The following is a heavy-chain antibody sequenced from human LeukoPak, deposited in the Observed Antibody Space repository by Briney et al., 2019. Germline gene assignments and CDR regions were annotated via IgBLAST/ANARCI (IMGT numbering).Heavy chain of an antibody. Sequence: GGSLRLSCAASGFTVSSNYMSWVRQAPGKGLEWVSVIYSGGNTYYADSVKGRFTISRDNSKNTLYLQMNSLRAEDTAVYYCARDRVGATTNFDYWGQGTLVIVSS. CDR2: IYSGGNT. J-gene: IGHJ4*02. V-gene: IGHV3-53*01. CDR3: ARDRVGATTNFDY. CDR1: GFTVSSNY. D-gene: IGHD1-26*01.